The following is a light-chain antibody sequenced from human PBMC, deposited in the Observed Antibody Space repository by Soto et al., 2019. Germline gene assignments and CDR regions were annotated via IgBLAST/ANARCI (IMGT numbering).Light chain of an antibody. CDR3: QQYNNWPPDRT. V-gene: IGKV3-15*01. CDR1: QSDGSN. Sequence: EIVMTQSPATLSVSPGERATLSCRASQSDGSNLAWYQQKPGQAPRLLIYGASTRATGIPARFSGSGSGTEFTLTISSLLSEDFAIYFCQQYNNWPPDRTFGQGTKVEIK. CDR2: GAS. J-gene: IGKJ1*01.